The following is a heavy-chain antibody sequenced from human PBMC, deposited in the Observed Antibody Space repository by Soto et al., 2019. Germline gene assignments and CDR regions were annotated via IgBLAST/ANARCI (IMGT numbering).Heavy chain of an antibody. Sequence: GGSLRLSCAASGFTFSSYAMSWVRQAPGKGLEWVSAISGSGGSTYYADSVKGRFTISRDNSKNTLYLQMNSLRAEDTAVYYCAKDLVVLRYFDWLQIPPGDAFDIWGQGTMVTVSS. V-gene: IGHV3-23*01. CDR2: ISGSGGST. CDR3: AKDLVVLRYFDWLQIPPGDAFDI. D-gene: IGHD3-9*01. J-gene: IGHJ3*02. CDR1: GFTFSSYA.